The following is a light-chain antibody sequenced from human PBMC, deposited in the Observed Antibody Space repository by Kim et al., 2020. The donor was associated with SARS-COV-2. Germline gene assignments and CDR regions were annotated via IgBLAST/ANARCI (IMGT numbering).Light chain of an antibody. CDR1: QSLLHSNGYNY. CDR3: MQALQTPLT. J-gene: IGKJ1*01. Sequence: EPASISCRSSQSLLHSNGYNYLDWYLQKPGQSPQLLIYLGSNRASGVPDRFSGRGSGTDFTLKISRVEAEDVGVYYCMQALQTPLTFGQGTKLEI. CDR2: LGS. V-gene: IGKV2-28*01.